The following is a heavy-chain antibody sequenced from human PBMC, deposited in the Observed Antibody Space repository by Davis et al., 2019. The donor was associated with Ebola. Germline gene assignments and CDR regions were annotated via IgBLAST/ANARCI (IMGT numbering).Heavy chain of an antibody. CDR2: IYYSGGT. CDR1: GGSLRNYY. CDR3: ARDYYDSSGYIWYFDL. Sequence: MPSETLSLTCTVSGGSLRNYYWSWIRQSPGKGLEWIGYIYYSGGTDYNPSLKSRVTISVDTSRNQFSLKMRSVTAADTAVYYCARDYYDSSGYIWYFDLWGRGSLVTVSS. V-gene: IGHV4-59*12. D-gene: IGHD3-22*01. J-gene: IGHJ2*01.